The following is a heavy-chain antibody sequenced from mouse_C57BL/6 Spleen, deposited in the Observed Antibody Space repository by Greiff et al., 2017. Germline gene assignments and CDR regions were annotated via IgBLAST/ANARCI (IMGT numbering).Heavy chain of an antibody. CDR3: ADRFDY. CDR2: INPSTGGT. J-gene: IGHJ2*01. CDR1: GYSFTGYY. Sequence: EVQLQQSGPELVKPGASVKISCKASGYSFTGYYMNWVKQSPEKSLEWIGEINPSTGGTTYNQKFKAKATLTVDKSSSTAYMQRKSLTSEDSAFYYCADRFDYWGQGTTLTVSS. V-gene: IGHV1-42*01.